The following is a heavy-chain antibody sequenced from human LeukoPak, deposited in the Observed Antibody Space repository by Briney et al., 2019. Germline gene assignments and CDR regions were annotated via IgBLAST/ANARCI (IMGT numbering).Heavy chain of an antibody. V-gene: IGHV1-69*04. J-gene: IGHJ4*02. Sequence: GASVKVSCKASGGTFSSYAISWVRQAPGQGLEWMGRIIPILGIANYAQKFQGGVTITADKSTSTAYMELSSLRSEDTAVYYCASGWDTIYSSSWWGPFDYWGQGTLVTVSS. D-gene: IGHD6-13*01. CDR2: IIPILGIA. CDR3: ASGWDTIYSSSWWGPFDY. CDR1: GGTFSSYA.